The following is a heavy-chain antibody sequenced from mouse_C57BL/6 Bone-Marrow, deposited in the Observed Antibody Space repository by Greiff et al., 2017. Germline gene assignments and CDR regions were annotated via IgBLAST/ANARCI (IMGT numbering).Heavy chain of an antibody. CDR2: IYPGDGDT. V-gene: IGHV1-80*01. CDR1: GYAFSSYW. D-gene: IGHD1-1*01. J-gene: IGHJ1*03. CDR3: ARLEHYVGSSSCWYCDV. Sequence: QVQLQQPGAELVKPGASVKISCKASGYAFSSYWMNWVKQGPGKGLEWIGQIYPGDGDTNYNGKFKGKATLTADKSSSTAYMQLSSLTTEDSAVCFFARLEHYVGSSSCWYCDVWGTGTTVTVSS.